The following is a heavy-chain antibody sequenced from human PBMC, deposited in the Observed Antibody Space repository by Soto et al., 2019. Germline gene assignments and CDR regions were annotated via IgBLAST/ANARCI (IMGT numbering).Heavy chain of an antibody. J-gene: IGHJ3*02. D-gene: IGHD2-15*01. Sequence: ASVKVSCKASGGTFSSYAISWVRQAPGQGLEWMGGIIPIFGTANYAQKFQGRVTMTRDTSTSTVYMELSSLRSEDTAVYYCARDISTVVVAATLRDGPFDIWGQGTMVTVSS. CDR3: ARDISTVVVAATLRDGPFDI. CDR2: IIPIFGTA. V-gene: IGHV1-69*05. CDR1: GGTFSSYA.